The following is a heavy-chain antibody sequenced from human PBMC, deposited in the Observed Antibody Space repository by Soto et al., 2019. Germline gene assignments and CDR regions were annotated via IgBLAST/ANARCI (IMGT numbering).Heavy chain of an antibody. D-gene: IGHD3-10*01. CDR3: ARDLITMVRGVTDYYYGMDV. CDR1: GYTFTSYG. J-gene: IGHJ6*02. V-gene: IGHV1-18*01. Sequence: ASVKVSCKASGYTFTSYGISWVRQAPGQGLEWMGWISAYNGNTNYAQKLQGRVTMTTDTSTSTAYMELRSLRSDDTAVYYCARDLITMVRGVTDYYYGMDVWGQGTTVTVSS. CDR2: ISAYNGNT.